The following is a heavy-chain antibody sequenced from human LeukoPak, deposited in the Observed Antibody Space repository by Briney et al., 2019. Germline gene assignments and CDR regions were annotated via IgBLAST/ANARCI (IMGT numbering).Heavy chain of an antibody. D-gene: IGHD6-13*01. Sequence: SETLSLTCTVSGGSISSSSYYWGWIRQPPGKGLEGIGSIYYSGSTYYNPSLKSRVTISVDTSKNQFSLKLSSVTAADTAVYYCARHVSAAGTEWFDPWGQGTLVTVSS. CDR1: GGSISSSSYY. V-gene: IGHV4-39*01. CDR3: ARHVSAAGTEWFDP. CDR2: IYYSGST. J-gene: IGHJ5*02.